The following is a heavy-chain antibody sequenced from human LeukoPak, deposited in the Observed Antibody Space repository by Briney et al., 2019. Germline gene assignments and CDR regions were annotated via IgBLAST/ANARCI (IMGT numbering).Heavy chain of an antibody. CDR1: GFTFSTYW. V-gene: IGHV3-74*01. J-gene: IGHJ6*02. CDR3: ARGDYGMVV. D-gene: IGHD2-21*01. Sequence: GGSLRLSCAASGFTFSTYWMHWVRQAPGKGLVWVSHIKSDGSDTSYADSVKGRLTISRDNAKNTLYLRMNSLRAEDTAVYYCARGDYGMVVWGRGTTVTVSS. CDR2: IKSDGSDT.